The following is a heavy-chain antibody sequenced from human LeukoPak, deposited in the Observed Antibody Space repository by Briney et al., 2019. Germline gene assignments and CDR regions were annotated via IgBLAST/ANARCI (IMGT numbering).Heavy chain of an antibody. V-gene: IGHV3-23*01. CDR1: GFTFSNYA. J-gene: IGHJ5*02. D-gene: IGHD2-2*01. Sequence: PGGSLRLSCAASGFTFSNYAMSWVRQAPGKGLEWVSAISGSGASTYYADSVKGRFTISRDNSKNTLYLQMNSLRAEDTAVYYCAKDQAAFIVVVPAAGRFDPWGQGTLVTVSS. CDR3: AKDQAAFIVVVPAAGRFDP. CDR2: ISGSGAST.